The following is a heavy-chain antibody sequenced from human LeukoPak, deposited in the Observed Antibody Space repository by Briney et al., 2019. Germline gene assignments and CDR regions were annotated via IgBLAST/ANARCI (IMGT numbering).Heavy chain of an antibody. CDR2: IYTSGSI. Sequence: SETLSLTCTVSGDSIGSSSYFWDWIRQPPGKGLEWIGRIYTSGSINYNPSLKSRVTMSVDTSKNQFSLKLTSVTAADTAVYYCARAAGRGSTSGLDFDYWGQGTLVTVSS. V-gene: IGHV4-61*05. CDR1: GDSIGSSSYF. CDR3: ARAAGRGSTSGLDFDY. J-gene: IGHJ4*02. D-gene: IGHD2-2*01.